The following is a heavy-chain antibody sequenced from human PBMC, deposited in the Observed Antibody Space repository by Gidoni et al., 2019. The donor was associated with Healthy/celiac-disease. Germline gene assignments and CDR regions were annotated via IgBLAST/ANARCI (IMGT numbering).Heavy chain of an antibody. CDR3: ARGGWYYDILPPAANWFDP. CDR1: GGSISSSSYY. Sequence: QLQLQESGPGLVKPSETLSLTCTVSGGSISSSSYYWGWIRQPPGKGLEWIGSIYYSGSTYYNPSLKSRVTISVDTSKNQFSLKLSSVTAADTAVYYCARGGWYYDILPPAANWFDPWGQGTLVTVSS. J-gene: IGHJ5*02. CDR2: IYYSGST. V-gene: IGHV4-39*01. D-gene: IGHD3-9*01.